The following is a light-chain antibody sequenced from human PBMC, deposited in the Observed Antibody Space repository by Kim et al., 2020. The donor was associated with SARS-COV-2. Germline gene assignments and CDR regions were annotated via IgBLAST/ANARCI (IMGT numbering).Light chain of an antibody. CDR1: QSIRCF. J-gene: IGKJ4*01. CDR3: QQRANWPLT. CDR2: DAS. Sequence: LSPGERSTRSCRASQSIRCFLAWFQQNTGQAPRLLIYDASTRVTGIPARFSGSGSVTDFTLTISSLEPEDFAVYYCQQRANWPLTFGGGTKVDIK. V-gene: IGKV3-11*01.